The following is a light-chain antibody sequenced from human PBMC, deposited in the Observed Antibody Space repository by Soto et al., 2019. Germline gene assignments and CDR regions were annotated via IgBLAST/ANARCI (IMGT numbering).Light chain of an antibody. Sequence: QAVVTQEPSVSVSPGGTVTLTCGLSSASVSTSYYASWYQQTPAQAPRPLIYSTNPRSSGVPGRFSGSIVGNKAALTIAGAQADDESDYCCALYMGSGVYVFGTGTKLTVL. CDR1: SASVSTSYY. CDR3: ALYMGSGVYV. CDR2: STN. V-gene: IGLV8-61*01. J-gene: IGLJ1*01.